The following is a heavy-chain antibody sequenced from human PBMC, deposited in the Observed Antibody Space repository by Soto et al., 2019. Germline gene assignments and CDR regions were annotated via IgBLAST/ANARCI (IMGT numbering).Heavy chain of an antibody. Sequence: QVPLVESGGGVVQPGRSLRLSCAASGFTFSSYDMHWVRQAPGKGLEWVAVISYDGSNKQYADSVKGRFSISRDNSKNTLYLQMNSLRAEDTAVYYCARGFRAAHGMDVWGQGTTVRVSS. D-gene: IGHD6-13*01. CDR3: ARGFRAAHGMDV. J-gene: IGHJ6*02. CDR1: GFTFSSYD. V-gene: IGHV3-30-3*01. CDR2: ISYDGSNK.